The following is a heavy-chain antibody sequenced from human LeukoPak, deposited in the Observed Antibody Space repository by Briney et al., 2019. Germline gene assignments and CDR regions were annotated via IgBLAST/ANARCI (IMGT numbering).Heavy chain of an antibody. V-gene: IGHV1-8*01. J-gene: IGHJ6*02. CDR3: ARVPAGDYSYGMEV. CDR2: MNPNSANT. Sequence: GASVKVSCKASGYTFTTYDINWVRQATGQGLEWMGWMNPNSANTGYAQKFQGRVSMTRNTSISTAYMELSSLRSEDTAVYYSARVPAGDYSYGMEVWGQGTTVTAS. D-gene: IGHD2-2*01. CDR1: GYTFTTYD.